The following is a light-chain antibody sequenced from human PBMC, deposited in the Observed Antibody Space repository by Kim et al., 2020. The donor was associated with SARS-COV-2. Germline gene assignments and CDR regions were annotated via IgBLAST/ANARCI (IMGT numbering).Light chain of an antibody. Sequence: QSALTQPASVSGSPGQSITISCTGTSSDVGGYNYVSWYQQHPDKAPKLMIYDVSNRPSGISNRFSGSKSGNTASLTISGLQAEDEADYYCSSYTSSSTLVFGTGTQLTVL. CDR3: SSYTSSSTLV. J-gene: IGLJ1*01. V-gene: IGLV2-14*03. CDR2: DVS. CDR1: SSDVGGYNY.